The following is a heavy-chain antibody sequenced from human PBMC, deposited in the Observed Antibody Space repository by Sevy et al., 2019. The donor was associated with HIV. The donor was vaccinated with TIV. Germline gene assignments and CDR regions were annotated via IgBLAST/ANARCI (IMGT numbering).Heavy chain of an antibody. CDR1: GFTFSDYS. CDR3: ALERLSSNVAEYFQN. V-gene: IGHV3-30-3*01. Sequence: GGSLRLSCAASGFTFSDYSMHWVRQAPGKGLEWVATISYYGSNKHYADSVNGRFTLSRDNSKNSLFLQMNSLRAEDTAVYYCALERLSSNVAEYFQNWGQGTPVTVSS. J-gene: IGHJ1*01. D-gene: IGHD1-1*01. CDR2: ISYYGSNK.